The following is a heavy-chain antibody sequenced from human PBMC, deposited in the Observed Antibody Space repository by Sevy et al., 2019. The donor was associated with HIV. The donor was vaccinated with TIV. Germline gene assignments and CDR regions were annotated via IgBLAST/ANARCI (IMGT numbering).Heavy chain of an antibody. CDR2: IWFDGSNQ. V-gene: IGHV3-33*01. CDR1: GFTFGSYG. Sequence: GGSLRLSCAASGFTFGSYGMHWVRQAPGKGLEWVAVIWFDGSNQYYGDSVKGPFTISRDNSKNTVYLHMNSLRVDDTAVYYCARESGSDWYLDFWGQGTLVTVSS. D-gene: IGHD6-19*01. CDR3: ARESGSDWYLDF. J-gene: IGHJ4*02.